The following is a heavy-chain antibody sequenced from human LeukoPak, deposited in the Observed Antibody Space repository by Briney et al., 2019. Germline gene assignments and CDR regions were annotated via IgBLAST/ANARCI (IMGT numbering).Heavy chain of an antibody. J-gene: IGHJ6*02. CDR2: IYYSGST. CDR1: GGSISSYY. V-gene: IGHV4-59*08. Sequence: SETLSLTRTVSGGSISSYYWSWIRQPPGKGLEWLGYIYYSGSTNYNPSLKSRVTISVDTSKNQFSLKLSSVTAADTAVYYCARYGGYSGNYSADYYYALDVWGQGTTVTVSS. D-gene: IGHD1-26*01. CDR3: ARYGGYSGNYSADYYYALDV.